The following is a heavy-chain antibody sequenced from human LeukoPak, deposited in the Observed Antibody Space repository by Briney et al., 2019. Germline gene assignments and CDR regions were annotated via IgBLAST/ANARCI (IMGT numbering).Heavy chain of an antibody. J-gene: IGHJ4*02. CDR1: GYTFTSYG. D-gene: IGHD2-2*01. CDR2: ISAYNGNT. V-gene: IGHV1-18*01. CDR3: ARDRRRYCSSTSCSSFDY. Sequence: ASVKVSCKASGYTFTSYGISWVRQTPGQGLEWMGWISAYNGNTNYAQKLRGRVTMTTDTSTSTAYMELRSLRSDDTAVYYCARDRRRYCSSTSCSSFDYWGQGTLVNVSS.